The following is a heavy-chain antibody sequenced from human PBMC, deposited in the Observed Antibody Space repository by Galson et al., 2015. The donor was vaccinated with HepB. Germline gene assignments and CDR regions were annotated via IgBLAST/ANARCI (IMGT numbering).Heavy chain of an antibody. D-gene: IGHD2-21*01. CDR1: ITNDNC. CDR2: MYYSGGS. CDR3: ARPVVSRGVFDI. V-gene: IGHV4-28*01. J-gene: IGHJ3*02. Sequence: ITNDNCWGWLRQPPGKGLEWIGYMYYSGGSYSSPSLKSRVTLAVDTSKNQFSLQLTSVTALDTAIYYCARPVVSRGVFDIWGQGTVVTVSS.